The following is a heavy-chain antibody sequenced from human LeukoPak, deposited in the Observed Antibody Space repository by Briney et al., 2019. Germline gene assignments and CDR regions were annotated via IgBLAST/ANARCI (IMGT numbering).Heavy chain of an antibody. CDR2: IYLGDSDT. V-gene: IGHV5-51*01. D-gene: IGHD3-10*01. CDR3: ARLWPRAFDI. CDR1: GYSFTTYW. J-gene: IGHJ3*02. Sequence: GESLNISCKGPGYSFTTYWIGWVRQMPGKGLEWMGFIYLGDSDTRYSPSFQGQVTISADKSISTAYLQWSSLKASDTAMYYCARLWPRAFDIWGGGTSVTVSS.